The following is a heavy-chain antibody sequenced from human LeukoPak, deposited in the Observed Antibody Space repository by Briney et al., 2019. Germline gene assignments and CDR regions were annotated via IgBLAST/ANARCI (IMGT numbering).Heavy chain of an antibody. CDR1: GFTFSSYW. Sequence: GGSLRLSCAASGFTFSSYWMSWVRQAPGKGLEWVSVIYSGGSTYYADSVKGRFTISRDNSKNTLYLQMNSLRAEDMAVYYCAREYCSGGSCYWFDPWGQGTLVTVSS. J-gene: IGHJ5*02. D-gene: IGHD2-15*01. CDR2: IYSGGST. CDR3: AREYCSGGSCYWFDP. V-gene: IGHV3-66*01.